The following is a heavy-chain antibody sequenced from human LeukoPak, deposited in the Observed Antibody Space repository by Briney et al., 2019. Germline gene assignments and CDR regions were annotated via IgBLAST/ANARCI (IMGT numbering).Heavy chain of an antibody. CDR3: ARGRTGYSGYGVIGLPEN. CDR2: IYYSGST. Sequence: PSETLSLTCTVSGGSLSSYYWSWIRQPPGKGLEWIGYIYYSGSTNYNPSLKSRVTISVDTSKNQFSLKLSSVTAADTAVYYCARGRTGYSGYGVIGLPENWGQGTLVTVSS. D-gene: IGHD5-12*01. CDR1: GGSLSSYY. J-gene: IGHJ4*02. V-gene: IGHV4-59*01.